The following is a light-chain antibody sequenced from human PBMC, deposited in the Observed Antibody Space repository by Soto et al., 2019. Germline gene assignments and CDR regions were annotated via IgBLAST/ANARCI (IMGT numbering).Light chain of an antibody. V-gene: IGLV2-8*01. Sequence: QSALTHPPSASGSPGQSVTISCTGTSSDVGGYNFVSWYQQHPGKAPKLMIYEVSKRPSGVPDRFSGSKSGNTASLTVSGLQADDEADYYCTSYAGSNIPVVFGGGTKLTVL. CDR3: TSYAGSNIPVV. J-gene: IGLJ2*01. CDR2: EVS. CDR1: SSDVGGYNF.